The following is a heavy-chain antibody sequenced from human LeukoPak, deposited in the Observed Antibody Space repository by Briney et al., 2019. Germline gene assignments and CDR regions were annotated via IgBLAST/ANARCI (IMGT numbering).Heavy chain of an antibody. D-gene: IGHD3-22*01. J-gene: IGHJ4*02. V-gene: IGHV1-18*01. CDR2: ISAYNGNT. Sequence: ASVKVSCKAPGYTFTSYGISWVRQAPGQGLEWMGWISAYNGNTNYAQKLQGRVTMTTDTSTSTAYMELRSLRSDDTAVYYCARDLGLYDSSGYYYVYFDYWGQGALVTVSS. CDR3: ARDLGLYDSSGYYYVYFDY. CDR1: GYTFTSYG.